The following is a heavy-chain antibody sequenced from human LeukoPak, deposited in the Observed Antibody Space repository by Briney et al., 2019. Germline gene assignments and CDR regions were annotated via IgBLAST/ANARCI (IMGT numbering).Heavy chain of an antibody. D-gene: IGHD6-6*01. CDR3: AKGTRSSSSGYFDY. J-gene: IGHJ4*02. CDR2: ISWDGGST. CDR1: GFTFDDYA. Sequence: PGGSLRLSCAASGFTFDDYAMHWVRQAPGTGLEWVSLISWDGGSTYYADSVKGRFTISRHNSKNSLYLQMNSLRAADTALYYCAKGTRSSSSGYFDYWGQGTLVTVSS. V-gene: IGHV3-43D*03.